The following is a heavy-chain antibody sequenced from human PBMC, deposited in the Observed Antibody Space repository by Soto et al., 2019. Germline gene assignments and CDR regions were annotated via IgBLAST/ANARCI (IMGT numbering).Heavy chain of an antibody. Sequence: GGSLRLSCAASGFTFSSYAMHWVRQAPGKGLEWVAVISYDGSNKYYADSVKGRFTISRDNSKNTLYLQMNSLRAEDTAVYYCARSTVPAAAGPNTFDYWGQGTLVTVSS. CDR3: ARSTVPAAAGPNTFDY. J-gene: IGHJ4*02. CDR2: ISYDGSNK. CDR1: GFTFSSYA. V-gene: IGHV3-30-3*01. D-gene: IGHD6-13*01.